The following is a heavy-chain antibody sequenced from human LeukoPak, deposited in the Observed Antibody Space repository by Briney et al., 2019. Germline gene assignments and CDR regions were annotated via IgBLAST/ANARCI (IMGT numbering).Heavy chain of an antibody. J-gene: IGHJ4*02. Sequence: TGGSLRLSCAASGFTFSSYAISWVRQAPGKGLERVSGISSSAGNTNYADSVKGRFTISRDNSKNTLYLQMNSLRVEDTAVYYCAKAQLRVTTGIGNWGQGTLVTVSS. CDR3: AKAQLRVTTGIGN. CDR1: GFTFSSYA. V-gene: IGHV3-23*01. CDR2: ISSSAGNT. D-gene: IGHD4-17*01.